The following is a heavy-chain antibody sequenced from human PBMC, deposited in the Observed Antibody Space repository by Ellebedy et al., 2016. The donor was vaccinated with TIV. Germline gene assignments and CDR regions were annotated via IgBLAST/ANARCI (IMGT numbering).Heavy chain of an antibody. CDR3: ARAQYCTSADCSYGLDV. J-gene: IGHJ6*02. D-gene: IGHD2-2*01. CDR2: IYHSGNT. V-gene: IGHV4-38-2*01. CDR1: DDSMNTDHY. Sequence: GSLRLSXFVYDDSMNTDHYWGWIRQPPGTGLEWIGAIYHSGNTYYNPSLKSRVAIGVDTSKNQFSLTLSSVTAADTAVYYCARAQYCTSADCSYGLDVWGQGTTVTVSS.